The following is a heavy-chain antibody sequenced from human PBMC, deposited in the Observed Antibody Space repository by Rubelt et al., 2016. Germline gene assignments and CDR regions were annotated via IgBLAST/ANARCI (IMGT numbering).Heavy chain of an antibody. J-gene: IGHJ6*02. V-gene: IGHV3-21*01. CDR3: ARVTGGYSGMDV. CDR1: GVNFSHYA. D-gene: IGHD1-14*01. CDR2: IRSSSNYI. Sequence: EVQLVESGGGLVQPGGSLRLSCAASGVNFSHYAMSWVRQAQGKGLEWVSSIRSSSNYIYYKESVKGRYTISRDNAKNSLYLQMNSLRAEDTAVYYCARVTGGYSGMDVWGQGTAVTVSS.